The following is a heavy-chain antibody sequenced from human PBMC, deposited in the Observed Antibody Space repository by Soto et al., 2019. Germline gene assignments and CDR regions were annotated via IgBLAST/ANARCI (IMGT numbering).Heavy chain of an antibody. D-gene: IGHD2-15*01. Sequence: QVQLVQSGAEVKKPGASVKVSCKASGYTFTSYAMHWVRQAPGQRLEWMGWINAGNGNTKYSQKFQGRVTITRDTSASTAYMELSSLRSEDTAVYYCARGHRYCSGGSCYSGWFDPWCQGTLVTVSS. CDR1: GYTFTSYA. V-gene: IGHV1-3*01. J-gene: IGHJ5*02. CDR2: INAGNGNT. CDR3: ARGHRYCSGGSCYSGWFDP.